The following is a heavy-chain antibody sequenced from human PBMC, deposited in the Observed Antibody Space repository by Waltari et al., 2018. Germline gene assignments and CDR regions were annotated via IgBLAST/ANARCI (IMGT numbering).Heavy chain of an antibody. Sequence: QLQLQQSGPGLVKPSETLSLTCTVSGGSISSGDYFWGWIRQSPGKGLEWIGRLYYGGNPYTGPSLKSRVIISGDTSKNQFSLSLNSVTAADTAVYYCARVGSYTFYYYHNFLPRIDYWGQGTLVIVSS. J-gene: IGHJ4*02. CDR2: LYYGGNP. D-gene: IGHD3-16*01. CDR1: GGSISSGDYF. CDR3: ARVGSYTFYYYHNFLPRIDY. V-gene: IGHV4-39*07.